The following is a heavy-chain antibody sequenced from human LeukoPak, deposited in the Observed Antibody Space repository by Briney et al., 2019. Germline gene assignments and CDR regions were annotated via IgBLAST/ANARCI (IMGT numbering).Heavy chain of an antibody. J-gene: IGHJ4*02. D-gene: IGHD1-26*01. CDR2: ISAYNGNT. CDR3: ARVGVGALAFDY. CDR1: GYTFTSYG. Sequence: ASVKVSCQASGYTFTSYGISWVRQAPGQGLERMGWISAYNGNTNYAQKLQGRVTMATDTSTSTAYMELRSLRSDDTAVYYCARVGVGALAFDYWGQGTLVTVST. V-gene: IGHV1-18*01.